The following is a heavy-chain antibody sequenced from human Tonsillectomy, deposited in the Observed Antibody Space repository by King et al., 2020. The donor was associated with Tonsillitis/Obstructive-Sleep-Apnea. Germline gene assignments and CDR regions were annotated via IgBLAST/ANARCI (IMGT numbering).Heavy chain of an antibody. Sequence: VQLVESGAEVKKPGSSVKVSCKASGGTFSSYAISWVRQAPGQGLEWMGGIIPIFGTANYAQKFQGRVTITADESTSTAYMELSSLRSEDTAVYYCARGLNNPLSLNYYYYYYMDVWGKGTTVTVSS. CDR1: GGTFSSYA. CDR2: IIPIFGTA. J-gene: IGHJ6*03. V-gene: IGHV1-69*01. CDR3: ARGLNNPLSLNYYYYYYMDV. D-gene: IGHD3-16*02.